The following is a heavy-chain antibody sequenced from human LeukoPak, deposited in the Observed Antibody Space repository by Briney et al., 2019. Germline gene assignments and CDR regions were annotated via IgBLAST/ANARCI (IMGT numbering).Heavy chain of an antibody. Sequence: SETLSLTCTVSGYSISSGYYWGWIRQPPGKELEWIGSIYHSGSTYYNPSLKSRVTISVDTSKNQFSLKLSSVTAADTAVYYCARDEAAVANHSPSDYWGQGTLVTVSS. CDR2: IYHSGST. J-gene: IGHJ4*02. CDR3: ARDEAAVANHSPSDY. D-gene: IGHD6-19*01. CDR1: GYSISSGYY. V-gene: IGHV4-38-2*02.